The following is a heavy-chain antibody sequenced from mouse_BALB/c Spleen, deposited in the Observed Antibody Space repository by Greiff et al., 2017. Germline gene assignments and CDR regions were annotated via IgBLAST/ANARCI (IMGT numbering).Heavy chain of an antibody. CDR3: ARGFMITTGDYAMDY. V-gene: IGHV1-67*01. D-gene: IGHD2-4*01. CDR2: ISTYYGNT. Sequence: QVQLQQSGPELVRPGVSVKISCTGSSYTFTDYAMHWVKQSHAKSLEWIGVISTYYGNTNYNPKFKGKATMTVDKSSSTAYMELARLTSEDSAVYYCARGFMITTGDYAMDYWGQGTSVTVSS. CDR1: SYTFTDYA. J-gene: IGHJ4*01.